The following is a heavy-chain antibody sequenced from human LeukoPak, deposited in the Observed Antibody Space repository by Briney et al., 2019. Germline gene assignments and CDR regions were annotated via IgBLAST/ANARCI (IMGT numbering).Heavy chain of an antibody. V-gene: IGHV1-69*13. D-gene: IGHD5-18*01. CDR1: GYTFTSYY. CDR3: ARFHSNPPRLDY. Sequence: GASVKVSCKASGYTFTSYYMHWVRQAPGQGLEWMGGIIPIFGTANYAQKFQGRVTITADESTSTAYMELSSLRSEDTAVYYCARFHSNPPRLDYWGQGTLVTVSS. J-gene: IGHJ4*02. CDR2: IIPIFGTA.